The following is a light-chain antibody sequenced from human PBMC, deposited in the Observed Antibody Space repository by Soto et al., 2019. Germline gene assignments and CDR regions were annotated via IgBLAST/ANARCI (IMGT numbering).Light chain of an antibody. CDR2: KAA. V-gene: IGKV1-5*03. CDR1: DNIVHW. J-gene: IGKJ1*01. Sequence: DIQMTQSPSTLYASLGDRVAGTCWASDNIVHWVAWYQQKPGKAPKLLIYKAANLADEVPSRFAGSGSGTDFTLTITRLQPDDFATYYCQHYNSFSRTFGQGTEVDI. CDR3: QHYNSFSRT.